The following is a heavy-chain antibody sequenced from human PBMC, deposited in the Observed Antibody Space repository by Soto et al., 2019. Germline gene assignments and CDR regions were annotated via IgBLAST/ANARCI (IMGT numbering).Heavy chain of an antibody. CDR3: ASGGISITMVRGVNYYYGMDV. CDR1: GFTFSSYA. D-gene: IGHD3-10*01. Sequence: QVQLVESGGGVVQPGRSLRLSCAASGFTFSSYAMHWVRQAPGKGLEWVAVISNDGSNKYYVDSVKGRFTISRDNSKNTLYLQMNSLRAEDTAVYYCASGGISITMVRGVNYYYGMDVWGQGTTVTVSS. V-gene: IGHV3-30-3*01. CDR2: ISNDGSNK. J-gene: IGHJ6*02.